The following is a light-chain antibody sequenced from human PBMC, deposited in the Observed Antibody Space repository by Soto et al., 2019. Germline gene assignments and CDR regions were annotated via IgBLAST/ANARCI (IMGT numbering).Light chain of an antibody. CDR3: QQTFSNPPWT. CDR2: AAS. J-gene: IGKJ1*01. V-gene: IGKV1-39*01. Sequence: DIQMTQSPSSLSASVGDRVTITCRASQRINSYVKWYQQKPGKAPKLLIYAASSLQSGVPSRFSGRESGTDFTLTISSLQPEDFATYYCQQTFSNPPWTFGQGTKVEIK. CDR1: QRINSY.